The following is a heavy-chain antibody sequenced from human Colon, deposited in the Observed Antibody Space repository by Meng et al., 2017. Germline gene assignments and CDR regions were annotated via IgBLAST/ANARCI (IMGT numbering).Heavy chain of an antibody. J-gene: IGHJ4*02. V-gene: IGHV1-69*02. D-gene: IGHD2/OR15-2a*01. Sequence: QVQRVQSGAEVKKPGSSVKVSCKASGGTFSSYTISWVRQAPGQGLEWMGRIIPILGIANYAQKFQGRVTITADKSTSTAYMELSGLTFEDTAVYFCARGRGNQPLFDFWGQGTLVTVSS. CDR3: ARGRGNQPLFDF. CDR2: IIPILGIA. CDR1: GGTFSSYT.